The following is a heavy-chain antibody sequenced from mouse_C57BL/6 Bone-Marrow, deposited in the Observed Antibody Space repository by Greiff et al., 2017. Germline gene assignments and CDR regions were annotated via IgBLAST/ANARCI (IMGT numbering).Heavy chain of an antibody. CDR2: ISNGGGST. CDR1: GFTFSDYY. D-gene: IGHD2-4*01. CDR3: ARRFDDYDVAWFAY. J-gene: IGHJ3*01. V-gene: IGHV5-12*01. Sequence: EVHLVESGGGLVQPGGSLKLSCAASGFTFSDYYMYWVRQTPEKRLEWVAYISNGGGSTYYPDTVKGRFTISRDNAKNTLYLQMSRLKSEDTAVYYWARRFDDYDVAWFAYWGQGTLVTVSA.